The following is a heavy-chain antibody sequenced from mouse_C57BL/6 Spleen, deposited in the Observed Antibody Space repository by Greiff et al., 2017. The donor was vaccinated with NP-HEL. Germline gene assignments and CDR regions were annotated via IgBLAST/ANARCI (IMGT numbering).Heavy chain of an antibody. D-gene: IGHD2-4*01. CDR3: ARDYYDYDGDWYFDV. CDR2: IYPRDGST. CDR1: GYTFTDHT. Sequence: VQLVESDAELVKPGASVKISCKVSGYTFTDHTIHWMKQRPEQGLEWIGYIYPRDGSTKYNEKFKGKATLTADKSSSTAYMQLNSLTSEDSAVYFCARDYYDYDGDWYFDVWGTGTTVTVSS. V-gene: IGHV1-78*01. J-gene: IGHJ1*03.